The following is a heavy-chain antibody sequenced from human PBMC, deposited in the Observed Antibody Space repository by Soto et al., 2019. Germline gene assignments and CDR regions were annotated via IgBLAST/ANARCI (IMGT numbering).Heavy chain of an antibody. Sequence: GGSLRLSCAASGFTFSSYSMNWVRQAPGKGLEWVSSISSSSSYIYYADSVKGRFTISRDNAKNSLYLQMNSLRAEDTAVYYCARGVEYYDYVWGSLRDSFDYWGQGTLVTVSS. CDR1: GFTFSSYS. J-gene: IGHJ4*02. D-gene: IGHD3-16*01. V-gene: IGHV3-21*01. CDR2: ISSSSSYI. CDR3: ARGVEYYDYVWGSLRDSFDY.